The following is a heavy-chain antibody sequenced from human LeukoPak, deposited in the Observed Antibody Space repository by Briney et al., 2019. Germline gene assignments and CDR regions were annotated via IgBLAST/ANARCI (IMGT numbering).Heavy chain of an antibody. J-gene: IGHJ6*02. CDR2: ISYDGSNK. D-gene: IGHD3-10*01. CDR3: AKDIRVPYYYGSGSPGTHYYYYGMDV. Sequence: GGSLRLSCAASGFTFSSYGMHWVRQAPGKGLGWVAVISYDGSNKYYADSVKGRFTISRDNSKNTLYLQMNSLRAEDTAVYYCAKDIRVPYYYGSGSPGTHYYYYGMDVWGQGTTVTVSS. V-gene: IGHV3-30*18. CDR1: GFTFSSYG.